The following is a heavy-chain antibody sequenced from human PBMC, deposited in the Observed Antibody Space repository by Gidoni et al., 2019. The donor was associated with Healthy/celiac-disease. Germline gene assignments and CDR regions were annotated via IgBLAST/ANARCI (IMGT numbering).Heavy chain of an antibody. CDR2: IYYSGST. D-gene: IGHD3-10*01. Sequence: QLQLQESGPGLVKPSETLSLTCTVSGGSISSSSYYWGWIRQPPGKGLEWIGSIYYSGSTYYNPSLKSRVTISVDTSKNQFSLKLSSVTAADTAVYYCARPTPDYYGSGSYYYYFDYWGQGTLVTVSS. CDR3: ARPTPDYYGSGSYYYYFDY. CDR1: GGSISSSSYY. V-gene: IGHV4-39*01. J-gene: IGHJ4*02.